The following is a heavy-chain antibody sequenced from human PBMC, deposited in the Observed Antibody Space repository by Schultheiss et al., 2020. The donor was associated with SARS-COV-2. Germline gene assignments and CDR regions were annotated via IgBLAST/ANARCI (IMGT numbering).Heavy chain of an antibody. V-gene: IGHV3-11*04. CDR1: GGSFSGYY. Sequence: LSLTCAVYGGSFSGYYWSWIRQPPGKGLEWVSYISSRDRTIYYADSVKGRFTISRDNAKHSLYLQMNSLRAEDTAVYYCAREDFDSWGQGTLVTVSS. CDR2: ISSRDRTI. J-gene: IGHJ4*02. CDR3: AREDFDS.